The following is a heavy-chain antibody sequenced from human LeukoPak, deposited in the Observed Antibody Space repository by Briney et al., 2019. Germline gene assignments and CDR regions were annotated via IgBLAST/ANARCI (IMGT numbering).Heavy chain of an antibody. CDR3: AIQANGYYFPFDF. CDR2: ISGGGDNT. J-gene: IGHJ4*02. D-gene: IGHD2/OR15-2a*01. V-gene: IGHV3-23*01. Sequence: GGSLRLSCTASGFIFSTYVITWVRQAPGKGLEWVSSISGGGDNTVYADSVKGRFTISRDNSKDTLYVQMNNLRADDTAVYYCAIQANGYYFPFDFWGQGTLVTVSS. CDR1: GFIFSTYV.